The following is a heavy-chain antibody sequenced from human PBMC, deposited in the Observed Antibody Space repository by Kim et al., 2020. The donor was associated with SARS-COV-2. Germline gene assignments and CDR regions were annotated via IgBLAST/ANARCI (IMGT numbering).Heavy chain of an antibody. CDR3: AKVLGSIQLWPYFDY. CDR2: ISGSGVRT. CDR1: GFSFGSYA. J-gene: IGHJ4*01. D-gene: IGHD5-18*01. V-gene: IGHV3-23*01. Sequence: GGSLRRSCAASGFSFGSYAMGWVRQAPGKGLEWVSTISGSGVRTNYAHPVEGRFTISRDTSKNRLYLQMNSLRAEDTAVYYCAKVLGSIQLWPYFDYWG.